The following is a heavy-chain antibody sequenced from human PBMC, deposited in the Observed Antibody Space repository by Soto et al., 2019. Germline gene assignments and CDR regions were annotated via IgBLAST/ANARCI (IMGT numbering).Heavy chain of an antibody. CDR2: IHSSGGN. CDR1: GVSVNNANW. J-gene: IGHJ5*02. Sequence: SETLSLTCVASGVSVNNANWWTWVRQSPEKGLEWVGEIHSSGGNNYNSSLNGRVAMSLDKSRNLFLLDLNFVTAADTAVYFCATRDATPLDPISWGQGIPVTISS. D-gene: IGHD1-1*01. V-gene: IGHV4-4*02. CDR3: ATRDATPLDPIS.